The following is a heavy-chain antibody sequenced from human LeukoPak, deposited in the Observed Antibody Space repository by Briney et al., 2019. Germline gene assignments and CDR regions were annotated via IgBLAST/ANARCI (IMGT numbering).Heavy chain of an antibody. CDR1: GGSISSYY. CDR3: ARRLRRIAVAGSNWFDP. Sequence: SETLSLTCTVSGGSISSYYWSWIRQPPGKGLEWIGYIYYSGSTNYNPSLKSRVTISVDTSKNQFSLKLSSVTAADTAVYYCARRLRRIAVAGSNWFDPWGQGTLVTVSS. V-gene: IGHV4-59*12. D-gene: IGHD6-19*01. CDR2: IYYSGST. J-gene: IGHJ5*02.